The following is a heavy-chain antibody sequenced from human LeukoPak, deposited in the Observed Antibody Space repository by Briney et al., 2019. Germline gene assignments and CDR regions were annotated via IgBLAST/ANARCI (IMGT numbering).Heavy chain of an antibody. D-gene: IGHD4-23*01. J-gene: IGHJ4*02. V-gene: IGHV4-59*01. Sequence: SETLFLTCTVSGGSISSYYWSWIRQPPGKGLEWIGYIYYSGSTNYNPSLKSRVTISVDTSKNQFSLKLSSVTAADTAVYYCARDIDYGGNSGGFDYWGQGTLVTVSS. CDR1: GGSISSYY. CDR2: IYYSGST. CDR3: ARDIDYGGNSGGFDY.